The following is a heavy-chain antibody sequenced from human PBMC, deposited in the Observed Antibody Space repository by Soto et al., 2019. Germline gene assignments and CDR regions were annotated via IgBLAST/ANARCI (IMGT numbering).Heavy chain of an antibody. D-gene: IGHD5-18*01. J-gene: IGHJ6*02. Sequence: PGGSLRLSCAASGFAVSSKYMTWVRQAPGKGLEWVSVIYGGGTTYYADSVKGRFTISRDNSKNTLYLQMNSLRAEDTAVYYCARIIGYGYHYYGMDVWGQGTTVTSP. V-gene: IGHV3-53*01. CDR2: IYGGGTT. CDR1: GFAVSSKY. CDR3: ARIIGYGYHYYGMDV.